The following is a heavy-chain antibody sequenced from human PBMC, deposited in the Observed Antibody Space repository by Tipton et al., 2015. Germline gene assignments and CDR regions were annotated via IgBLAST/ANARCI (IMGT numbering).Heavy chain of an antibody. CDR3: ACQDYDSLTRDYQTVDY. CDR1: GGSISGHF. Sequence: TLSLTCNVSGGSISGHFWSWIRQPPGKGLEWIGYISYSGSTNYNPSLKSRVTMSRDTAKNQFSLKLTSVTAADTAVYYCACQDYDSLTRDYQTVDYWGQGTLVTVSS. CDR2: ISYSGST. J-gene: IGHJ4*02. D-gene: IGHD3-9*01. V-gene: IGHV4-59*08.